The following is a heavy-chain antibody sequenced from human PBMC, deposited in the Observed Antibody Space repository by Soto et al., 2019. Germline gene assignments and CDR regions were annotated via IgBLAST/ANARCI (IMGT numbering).Heavy chain of an antibody. Sequence: PSETLSLTCTVSGGSVSGGSYYWTWIRQPPGKGLEWIGCIYYSGSTNYNPSLKSRVAISVDTSKNQFSLKLSSVTAADTAVYYCASSGAYYDILTGSYYFDYWGQGTLVTVSS. CDR1: GGSVSGGSYY. CDR2: IYYSGST. V-gene: IGHV4-61*01. CDR3: ASSGAYYDILTGSYYFDY. D-gene: IGHD3-9*01. J-gene: IGHJ4*02.